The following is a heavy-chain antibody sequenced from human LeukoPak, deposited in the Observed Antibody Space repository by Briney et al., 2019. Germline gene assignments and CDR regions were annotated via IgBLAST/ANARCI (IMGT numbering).Heavy chain of an antibody. J-gene: IGHJ4*02. CDR3: ARGGGY. CDR1: GGSFSGDY. V-gene: IGHV4-34*01. CDR2: INHSGST. Sequence: SETLSLTCAVYGGSFSGDYWSWIRQPPGKGLEWIGEINHSGSTNYNPSLKSRVTISVDTSKNQFSLKLSSVTAADTAVYYCARGGGYWGQGTLVTLSS.